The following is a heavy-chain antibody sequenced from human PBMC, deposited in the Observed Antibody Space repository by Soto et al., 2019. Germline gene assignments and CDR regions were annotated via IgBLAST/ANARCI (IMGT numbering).Heavy chain of an antibody. Sequence: SETLSLTCTVSGGSISSYYWSWIRQPPGKGLEWIGYIYYSGSTNYNPSLKSRVTISVDTSKNQFSLKLSSVTAADTAVYYCASYGPYSSGWYLNYYFDYWGQGTLVTVSA. D-gene: IGHD6-19*01. CDR3: ASYGPYSSGWYLNYYFDY. CDR2: IYYSGST. V-gene: IGHV4-59*01. J-gene: IGHJ4*02. CDR1: GGSISSYY.